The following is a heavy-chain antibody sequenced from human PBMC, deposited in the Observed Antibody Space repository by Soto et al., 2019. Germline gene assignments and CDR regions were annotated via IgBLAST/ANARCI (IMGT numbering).Heavy chain of an antibody. Sequence: ASVKVSCKASGYTFTSYGISWVRQAPGQGLEWMGWISAYNGNTNYAQKLQGRVTMTTDTSTNTAYMELRSLRSDDTAVYYCARVRSTVVLFGIYGMDVWGQGTTVTVSS. V-gene: IGHV1-18*04. J-gene: IGHJ6*02. CDR1: GYTFTSYG. D-gene: IGHD2-15*01. CDR2: ISAYNGNT. CDR3: ARVRSTVVLFGIYGMDV.